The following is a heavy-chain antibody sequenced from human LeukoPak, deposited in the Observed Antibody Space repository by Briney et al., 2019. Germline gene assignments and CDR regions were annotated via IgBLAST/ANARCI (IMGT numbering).Heavy chain of an antibody. Sequence: ASVKVSCKASGGTLSSYAISWVRQAPGQGLEWMGGIIPIFGTANYAQKFQGRVTITADESTSTAYMELSSLRSEDTAVYYCASSIVVVPAATLHYYYYYYMDVWGKGTTVTISS. CDR1: GGTLSSYA. CDR3: ASSIVVVPAATLHYYYYYYMDV. J-gene: IGHJ6*03. CDR2: IIPIFGTA. D-gene: IGHD2-2*01. V-gene: IGHV1-69*13.